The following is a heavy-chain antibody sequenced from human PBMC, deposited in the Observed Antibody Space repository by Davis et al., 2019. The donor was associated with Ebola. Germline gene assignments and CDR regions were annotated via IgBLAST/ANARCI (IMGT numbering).Heavy chain of an antibody. CDR2: IWYDGFNK. CDR3: ARTCSGGRCYYYNALNV. J-gene: IGHJ6*02. Sequence: GESPKISCAASGFTFSSYGMHWVRQAPGKGLEWVAVIWYDGFNKYYADSVEGRFTISRDNSKNTLYLQMNSLRAEDTAVYYCARTCSGGRCYYYNALNVWGQGTTVTVTS. CDR1: GFTFSSYG. D-gene: IGHD2-15*01. V-gene: IGHV3-33*01.